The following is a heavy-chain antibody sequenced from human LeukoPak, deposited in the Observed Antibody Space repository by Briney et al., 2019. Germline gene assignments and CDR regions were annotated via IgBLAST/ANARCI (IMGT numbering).Heavy chain of an antibody. Sequence: SQTLSLTCTVSGGSISSGGYYWSWIRQHPGKGLEWIGYIYYSGSTYYNPSLKSRVTISVDTSKNQFSLKLSSVTAADTAVYYCAREGRRFGENCYGMDVWGQGTTVTVSS. CDR1: GGSISSGGYY. D-gene: IGHD3-10*01. CDR2: IYYSGST. V-gene: IGHV4-31*03. CDR3: AREGRRFGENCYGMDV. J-gene: IGHJ6*02.